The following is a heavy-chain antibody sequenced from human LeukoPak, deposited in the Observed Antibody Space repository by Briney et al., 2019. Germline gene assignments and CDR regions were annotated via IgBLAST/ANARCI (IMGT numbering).Heavy chain of an antibody. V-gene: IGHV3-23*01. Sequence: PGGSLRLSCAASGFTFRSYGMSWFRQAPGKGLEWVSAITYSGGNTYYADSVKGRFTISRDNSKGTLYLQMNSLRAEDTAVYYCAKDGTGCGGDCYSDYWGQGTLVTVSS. D-gene: IGHD2-21*02. CDR3: AKDGTGCGGDCYSDY. CDR1: GFTFRSYG. J-gene: IGHJ4*02. CDR2: ITYSGGNT.